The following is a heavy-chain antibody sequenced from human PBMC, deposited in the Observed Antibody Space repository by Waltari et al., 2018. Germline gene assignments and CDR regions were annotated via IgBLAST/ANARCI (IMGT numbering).Heavy chain of an antibody. CDR3: ASVRSGWDF. Sequence: EVQLVESGGGLVHPGGSLRLSCAASGFSFSSYWMSWVRQAPGKGREWVASIKQDGSDKHDMDCVRGRFTISRDNAKKSLYLEMNRLIDDDTAVYYCASVRSGWDFWGQGTLVTVSS. CDR2: IKQDGSDK. CDR1: GFSFSSYW. D-gene: IGHD6-19*01. V-gene: IGHV3-7*02. J-gene: IGHJ4*02.